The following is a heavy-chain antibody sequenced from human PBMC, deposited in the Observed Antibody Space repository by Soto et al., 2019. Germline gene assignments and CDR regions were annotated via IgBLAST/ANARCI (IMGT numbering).Heavy chain of an antibody. Sequence: GGSLRLSCAASGFTFDDYNMHWVRQAPGKGLEWVSPISWAGGTTYYADSVKGRFTIYRDNSKNSLYLQMNSLRNEDTALYYCTKAQEAAAGTQYYHGMDVWGQGTTVTVSS. D-gene: IGHD6-13*01. CDR3: TKAQEAAAGTQYYHGMDV. CDR2: ISWAGGTT. J-gene: IGHJ6*02. V-gene: IGHV3-43*01. CDR1: GFTFDDYN.